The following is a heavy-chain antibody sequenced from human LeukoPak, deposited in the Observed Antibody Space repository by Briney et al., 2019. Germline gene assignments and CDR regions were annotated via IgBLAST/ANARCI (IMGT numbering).Heavy chain of an antibody. J-gene: IGHJ4*02. D-gene: IGHD6-13*01. V-gene: IGHV4-59*01. CDR3: ARGVYIAAAQYGY. CDR2: IYYSGTT. Sequence: SETLSLTCTVSGGSISSYYWSWIRQSPGKGLERIGYIYYSGTTNYNPSLKSRVTISVDTSKNQFSLKLSSVTAADTAVYYCARGVYIAAAQYGYWGQGTLVTVSS. CDR1: GGSISSYY.